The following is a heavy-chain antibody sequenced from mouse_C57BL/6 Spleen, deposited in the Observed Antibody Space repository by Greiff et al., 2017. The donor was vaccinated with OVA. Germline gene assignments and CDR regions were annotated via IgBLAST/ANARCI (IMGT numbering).Heavy chain of an antibody. V-gene: IGHV1-15*01. J-gene: IGHJ1*03. CDR2: IDPETGGT. Sequence: QVQLQQSGAELVRPGASVTLSCKASGYTFTDYEMHWVKQTPVHGLEWIGAIDPETGGTAYNQKFKGQAILTADKSSSTAYMELRSLTSEDSAVYYCTRYSNYPHWYFDVWGTGTTVTVSS. CDR3: TRYSNYPHWYFDV. CDR1: GYTFTDYE. D-gene: IGHD2-5*01.